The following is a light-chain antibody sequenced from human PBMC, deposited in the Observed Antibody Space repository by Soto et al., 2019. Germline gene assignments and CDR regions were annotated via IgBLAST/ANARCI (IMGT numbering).Light chain of an antibody. J-gene: IGKJ2*01. CDR1: QSVSSN. CDR3: QKYNNWPLT. V-gene: IGKV3-15*01. CDR2: DTS. Sequence: EIVMTQSPGTLSVSPAESATLSCRASQSVSSNLAWYQQKPGQAHRLLIYDTSTRTTGVPARCSGSGSGTEFTLTISSLQSENFAVYYCQKYNNWPLTFGQGTKLEIQ.